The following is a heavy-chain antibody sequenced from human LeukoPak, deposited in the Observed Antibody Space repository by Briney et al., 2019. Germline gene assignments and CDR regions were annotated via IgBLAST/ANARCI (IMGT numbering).Heavy chain of an antibody. CDR1: GGSISSYY. CDR3: ARVAYDNPRVDH. Sequence: SETLSLTCTVSGGSISSYYWSWIRQPPGKGLEWIGYIYYSGSTNYNPSLKSRVTISVDTSKNQFSLKLSSVTAADTAVYYCARVAYDNPRVDHWGQGTLVTVSS. J-gene: IGHJ5*02. V-gene: IGHV4-59*01. D-gene: IGHD3-22*01. CDR2: IYYSGST.